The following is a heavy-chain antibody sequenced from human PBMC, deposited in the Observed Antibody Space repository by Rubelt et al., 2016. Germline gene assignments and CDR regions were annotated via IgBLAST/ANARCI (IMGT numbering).Heavy chain of an antibody. V-gene: IGHV3-48*02. Sequence: EVQLLESGGGLVQPWVPLRLSCAASGFSFSSYAMSWVRQAPGQGLEWVSYISSSSSTIYYADSVKGRFTISRDNAKNSLYLQINSLRDEDTAVYYCARENNWIKNGMDVWGQGTTVTVSS. D-gene: IGHD1/OR15-1a*01. J-gene: IGHJ6*02. CDR2: ISSSSSTI. CDR1: GFSFSSYA. CDR3: ARENNWIKNGMDV.